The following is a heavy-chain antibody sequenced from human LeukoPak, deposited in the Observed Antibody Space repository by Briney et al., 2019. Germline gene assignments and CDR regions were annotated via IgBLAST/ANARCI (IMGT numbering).Heavy chain of an antibody. Sequence: SQTLSLTCTVSGFSISSGDYYWSWIRQPPGKGLEWIGYIYYSGSTYYNPSLKSRITISVDTSKNQFSLKLSSVTAADTAVYYCARDGPVLLWFGELYYGMDVWGQGTTVTVSS. D-gene: IGHD3-10*01. J-gene: IGHJ6*02. CDR3: ARDGPVLLWFGELYYGMDV. V-gene: IGHV4-30-4*01. CDR2: IYYSGST. CDR1: GFSISSGDYY.